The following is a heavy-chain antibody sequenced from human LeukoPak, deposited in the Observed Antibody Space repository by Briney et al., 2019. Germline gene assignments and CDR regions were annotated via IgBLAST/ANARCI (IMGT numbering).Heavy chain of an antibody. CDR3: ARGSTGNHSPPHFDY. V-gene: IGHV1-69*05. J-gene: IGHJ4*02. CDR2: IIPIFGTA. CDR1: GGTFSSYA. D-gene: IGHD3-10*01. Sequence: EASVKVSCKASGGTFSSYAISWVQQAPGQGLEWMGGIIPIFGTANYTQKFQGRVTITTDESTSTAYMELSSLRSEDTAVYYCARGSTGNHSPPHFDYWGQGTLVTVSS.